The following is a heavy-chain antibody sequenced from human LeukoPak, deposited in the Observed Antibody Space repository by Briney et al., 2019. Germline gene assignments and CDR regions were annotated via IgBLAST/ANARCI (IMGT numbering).Heavy chain of an antibody. Sequence: GRSLRLSCAASGFTFDDYGMNWVRQAPGKGLVWVSRINSDGSSTSYADSVRGRFSISRDNAKNTLYLQMNSLRAEDTAVYYCARGLSGYASSLGYWGQGTLVTVSA. D-gene: IGHD6-6*01. V-gene: IGHV3-74*01. CDR1: GFTFDDYG. CDR3: ARGLSGYASSLGY. J-gene: IGHJ4*02. CDR2: INSDGSST.